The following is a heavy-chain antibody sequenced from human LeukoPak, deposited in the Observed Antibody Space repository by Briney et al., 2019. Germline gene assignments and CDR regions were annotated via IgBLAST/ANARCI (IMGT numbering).Heavy chain of an antibody. CDR2: IGAYDGET. CDR3: ARGGKNYFDF. J-gene: IGHJ4*02. D-gene: IGHD1-26*01. CDR1: GYSFTSYG. Sequence: GASVKVSCKASGYSFTSYGISWVREAPGRGLEWVGYIGAYDGETRYAQKFQGRVTLTTDTSTGTVYMETRRLRSDDTAVYYCARGGKNYFDFWGQGTLVTVSS. V-gene: IGHV1-18*01.